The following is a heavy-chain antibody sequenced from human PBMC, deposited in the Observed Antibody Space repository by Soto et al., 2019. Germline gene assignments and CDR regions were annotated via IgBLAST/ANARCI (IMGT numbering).Heavy chain of an antibody. V-gene: IGHV3-48*02. CDR3: ARDPSPDSSGWYYFDY. Sequence: EVQLEESGGALVQPGGSLRLSCAASGFTFKTYNMNWVRQAPGKGLEWVSYIGTSGTPVYYADSVKGRFTISRDNAKNPLFLQMHSLRDEDTALYFCARDPSPDSSGWYYFDYWGQGTLVTVSS. D-gene: IGHD6-19*01. CDR1: GFTFKTYN. CDR2: IGTSGTPV. J-gene: IGHJ4*02.